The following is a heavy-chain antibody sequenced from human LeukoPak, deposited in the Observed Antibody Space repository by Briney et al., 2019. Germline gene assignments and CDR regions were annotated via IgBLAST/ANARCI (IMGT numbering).Heavy chain of an antibody. Sequence: SETLSLTCTVPGGSISSGCSCWSWIRQPAGKGLEWIRRIHPSGSISYNPSLVRRVTISLNTSKNQFSLKLSSVTAADTDVYSCARGHFYRTYSSRGIVFDPWGQGSLVTVSS. D-gene: IGHD3-16*02. CDR2: IHPSGSI. J-gene: IGHJ5*02. V-gene: IGHV4-61*02. CDR1: GGSISSGCSC. CDR3: ARGHFYRTYSSRGIVFDP.